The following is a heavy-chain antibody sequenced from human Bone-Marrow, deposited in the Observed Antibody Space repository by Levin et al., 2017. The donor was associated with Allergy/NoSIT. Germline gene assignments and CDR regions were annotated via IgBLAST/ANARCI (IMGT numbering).Heavy chain of an antibody. D-gene: IGHD3-22*01. V-gene: IGHV4-59*01. CDR3: ARVGSSGYIGPAEIDY. Sequence: SQTLSLTCTVSGGSISSYYWSWIRPPPGKGLEWIGYIYYSGSTNYNPSLKSRVTISVDTSKNQFSLKLSSVTAADTAVYYCARVGSSGYIGPAEIDYWGQGTLVTVSS. CDR1: GGSISSYY. J-gene: IGHJ4*02. CDR2: IYYSGST.